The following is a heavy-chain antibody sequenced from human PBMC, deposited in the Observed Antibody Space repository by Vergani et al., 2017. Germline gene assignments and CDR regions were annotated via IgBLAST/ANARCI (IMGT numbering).Heavy chain of an antibody. CDR1: GFTVSSNY. D-gene: IGHD2-21*01. J-gene: IGHJ6*02. CDR3: ARDHMTLYYYYGMDV. Sequence: EVQLVESGGGLVQPGGSLRLSCAASGFTVSSNYMSWVRQAPGQGLEWVSVIYSGGSTYYADSVKGRFTISRDNSKNTLYLQMNSLRAEDTAVYYCARDHMTLYYYYGMDVWGQGP. V-gene: IGHV3-66*02. CDR2: IYSGGST.